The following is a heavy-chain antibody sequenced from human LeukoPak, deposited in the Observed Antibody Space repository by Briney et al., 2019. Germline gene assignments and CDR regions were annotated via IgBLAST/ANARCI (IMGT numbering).Heavy chain of an antibody. Sequence: ASVKVSCKASGGTFSSYAISWVRQAPGQGLEWMGGIIPIFGTANYAQKFQGRVTITTDESTSSAYMELSSLRSEDTAVYYCAKGKGVATHLEVYYDSSGYFIFDYWGQGTLVTVSS. D-gene: IGHD3-22*01. J-gene: IGHJ4*02. CDR3: AKGKGVATHLEVYYDSSGYFIFDY. CDR2: IIPIFGTA. V-gene: IGHV1-69*05. CDR1: GGTFSSYA.